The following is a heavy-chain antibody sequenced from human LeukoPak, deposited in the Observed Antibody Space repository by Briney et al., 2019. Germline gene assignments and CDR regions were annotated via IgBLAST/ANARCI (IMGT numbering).Heavy chain of an antibody. D-gene: IGHD3-3*01. CDR2: IYSGGST. CDR1: GFTDSSNY. V-gene: IGHV3-66*01. Sequence: GVSLRLYCAASGFTDSSNYMSWVRQAPGKGLELVSVIYSGGSTYYADSVKGRFTISRDNSKNTLYLQMNSLRAEDTAVYYCARAGYDFWSAKGAFDIWGQGTMVTVSS. CDR3: ARAGYDFWSAKGAFDI. J-gene: IGHJ3*02.